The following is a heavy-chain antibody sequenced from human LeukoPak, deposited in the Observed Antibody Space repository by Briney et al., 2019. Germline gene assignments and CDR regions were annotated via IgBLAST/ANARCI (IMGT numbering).Heavy chain of an antibody. CDR2: IYPGDSET. CDR1: GYSFTTYW. CDR3: ARHRFTWNYEPSNI. D-gene: IGHD1-7*01. V-gene: IGHV5-51*01. Sequence: GESLKISCKGYGYSFTTYWIARVRQMPGAGLEWMGIIYPGDSETRYSPSFQGQVTISADKSTSTAYLQWTSLKASDTAMYYCARHRFTWNYEPSNIWGQGTMVTVSS. J-gene: IGHJ3*02.